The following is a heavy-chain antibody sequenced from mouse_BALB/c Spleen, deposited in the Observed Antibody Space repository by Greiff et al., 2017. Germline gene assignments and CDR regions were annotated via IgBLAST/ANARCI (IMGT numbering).Heavy chain of an antibody. D-gene: IGHD4-1*01. CDR1: GFTFSSYA. CDR3: ARELGPYFDV. J-gene: IGHJ1*01. V-gene: IGHV5-6-5*01. CDR2: ISSGGST. Sequence: EVKLMESGGGLVKPGGSLKLSCAASGFTFSSYAMSWVRQTPEKRLEWVASISSGGSTYYPDSVKGRFTISRDNARNILYLQMSSLRSEDTAMYYCARELGPYFDVWGAGTTVTVSS.